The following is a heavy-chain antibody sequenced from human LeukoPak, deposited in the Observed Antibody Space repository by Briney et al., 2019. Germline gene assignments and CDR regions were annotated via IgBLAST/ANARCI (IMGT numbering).Heavy chain of an antibody. V-gene: IGHV3-23*01. CDR3: AKDHRWFGEMSDI. CDR1: GFTFSSYA. J-gene: IGHJ3*02. D-gene: IGHD3-10*01. Sequence: GGSLRLSCAASGFTFSSYAVSWVRQAPGKGLEWVSAISGSGGSTYYADSVKGRFTISRDNSKNTLYLQMNSLRAEDTAVYYCAKDHRWFGEMSDIWGQGTMVTVSS. CDR2: ISGSGGST.